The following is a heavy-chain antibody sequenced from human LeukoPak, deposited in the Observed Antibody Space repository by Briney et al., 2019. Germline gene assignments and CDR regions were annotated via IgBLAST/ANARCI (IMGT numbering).Heavy chain of an antibody. D-gene: IGHD6-19*01. V-gene: IGHV4-38-2*02. Sequence: SETLSLTCAASGYSISSGYYWGWIRQPPGKGLEWIGSIYHSGSTYYNPSLKSRVTISVDTSKNQFSLKLSSVTAADTAVYYCARDERSSGWFDPWGQGTLVTVSS. CDR3: ARDERSSGWFDP. CDR2: IYHSGST. J-gene: IGHJ5*02. CDR1: GYSISSGYY.